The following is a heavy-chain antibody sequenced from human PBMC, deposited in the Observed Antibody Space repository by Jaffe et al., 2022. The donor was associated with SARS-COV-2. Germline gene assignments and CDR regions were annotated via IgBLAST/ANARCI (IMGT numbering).Heavy chain of an antibody. D-gene: IGHD1-26*01. CDR2: ISYSGVTT. J-gene: IGHJ4*02. Sequence: EVQLVESGGGLVQPGGSLRLSCAASGFTFSTYAMTWVRQAPGKGLEWVATISYSGVTTYYADSVKGRFTISRDNSKNTLYLQMNSLRAEDTAVYYCAKDRRGWEPFDYWGQGTLVTVSS. CDR3: AKDRRGWEPFDY. CDR1: GFTFSTYA. V-gene: IGHV3-23*04.